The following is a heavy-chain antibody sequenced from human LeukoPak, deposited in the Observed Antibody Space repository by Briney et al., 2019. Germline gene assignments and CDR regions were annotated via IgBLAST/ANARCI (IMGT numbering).Heavy chain of an antibody. CDR1: GFTFSSYS. Sequence: GGSLRLSCAASGFTFSSYSMNWVRQAPGKGLEWVSSISSSSSYIYYADSVKSRFTISRDNAKNSLYLQMNSLRAEDTAVHYCARESAYDYSNYVAWFAPWGQGTLVTVSS. D-gene: IGHD4-11*01. J-gene: IGHJ5*02. CDR2: ISSSSSYI. V-gene: IGHV3-21*01. CDR3: ARESAYDYSNYVAWFAP.